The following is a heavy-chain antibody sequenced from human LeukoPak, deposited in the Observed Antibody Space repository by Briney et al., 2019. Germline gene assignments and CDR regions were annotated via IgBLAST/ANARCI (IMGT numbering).Heavy chain of an antibody. D-gene: IGHD6-13*01. CDR2: IYYSGST. CDR1: GGSISSYY. CDR3: ASNRIAAAGTFDY. Sequence: SETLSLTCTVSGGSISSYYWSWIRQPPGKGLEWVGYIYYSGSTNYNPSLKSRVTISVDTSKNQFSLKLSSVTAADTAVYYCASNRIAAAGTFDYWGQGTLVTVSS. V-gene: IGHV4-59*08. J-gene: IGHJ4*02.